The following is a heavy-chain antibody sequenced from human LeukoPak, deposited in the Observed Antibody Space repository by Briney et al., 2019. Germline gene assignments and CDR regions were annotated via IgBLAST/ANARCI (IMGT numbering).Heavy chain of an antibody. J-gene: IGHJ6*02. CDR2: IYYSGNT. CDR3: ARSVRGVSYYYYYYGMDV. D-gene: IGHD3-10*01. Sequence: PSETLSLTCTVSGGSISSSSYYWGWIRQPPGKGLEWIGSIYYSGNTYYNPSLKSRVTISVDTSKNQFSLKLSSVTAADTAVYYCARSVRGVSYYYYYYGMDVWGQGTTVTVSS. V-gene: IGHV4-39*07. CDR1: GGSISSSSYY.